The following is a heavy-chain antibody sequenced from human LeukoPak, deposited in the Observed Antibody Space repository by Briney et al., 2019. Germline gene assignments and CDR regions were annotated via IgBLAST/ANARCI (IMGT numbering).Heavy chain of an antibody. D-gene: IGHD7-27*01. CDR1: GGSFTRHP. V-gene: IGHV1-69*02. CDR3: ARSPSLGHFDP. J-gene: IGHJ5*02. CDR2: IIPILERA. Sequence: SVKVSCKASGGSFTRHPLSWVRQAPGQGLEWVGRIIPILERADYARKYQGRVTITADKSTSTVYMEVRDLRFEDTGVYYCARSPSLGHFDPWGQGTLVTVSS.